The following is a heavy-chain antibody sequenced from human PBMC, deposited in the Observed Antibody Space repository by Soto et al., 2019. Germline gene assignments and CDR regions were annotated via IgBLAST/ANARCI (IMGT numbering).Heavy chain of an antibody. CDR3: ARGQRFSDCFDP. CDR1: GVSMSSYY. J-gene: IGHJ5*02. CDR2: VYSSGGS. Sequence: SESLCLTCTVSGVSMSSYYRTWIRQPAGKGLEWIGRVYSSGGSHYNPSLKSRVTISLDTSKKQFSLRLLSVTDADTAVYYCARGQRFSDCFDPWGEGTLVTVSS. D-gene: IGHD3-3*01. V-gene: IGHV4-4*07.